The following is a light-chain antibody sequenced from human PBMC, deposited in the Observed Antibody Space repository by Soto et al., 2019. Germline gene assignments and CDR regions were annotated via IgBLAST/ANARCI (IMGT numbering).Light chain of an antibody. J-gene: IGLJ3*02. CDR2: DVS. Sequence: QSALTQPRSVSGSPGQSVTISCTGTSSDVGGYNYVSWYQQHPGKAPKLMIYDVSKWPSGVPDRFSGSKSGNTASLTISGLQAEDEADYYCCSYAGNSLWVFGGGTKDTVL. V-gene: IGLV2-11*01. CDR1: SSDVGGYNY. CDR3: CSYAGNSLWV.